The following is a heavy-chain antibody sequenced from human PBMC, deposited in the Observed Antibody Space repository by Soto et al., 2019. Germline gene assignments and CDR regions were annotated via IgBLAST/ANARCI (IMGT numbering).Heavy chain of an antibody. J-gene: IGHJ4*02. V-gene: IGHV1-69*01. D-gene: IGHD6-19*01. Sequence: SGKLSRQASGCTFSSYAISWARQAPRQGLEWRGGIIPIFGTANYAQKFQGGVTITADESTSTAYMELSSLRSEDTAVYYCARGLAVAGTVFDYWGQGTLVTVSS. CDR1: GCTFSSYA. CDR3: ARGLAVAGTVFDY. CDR2: IIPIFGTA.